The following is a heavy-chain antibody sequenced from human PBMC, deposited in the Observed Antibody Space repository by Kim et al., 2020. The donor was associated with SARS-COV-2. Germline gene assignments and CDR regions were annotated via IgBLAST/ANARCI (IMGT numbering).Heavy chain of an antibody. CDR2: ISCNSGSI. Sequence: GGSLRLSCAASGFTFGDYYMHWVRQAPGKGLEWVSCISCNSGSISYADSVKGRFTISRDNAKNSLYLQMNSLRAEDTALYYCAKDGGVYGAYWGQGTLVTVSP. V-gene: IGHV3-9*01. CDR1: GFTFGDYY. D-gene: IGHD4-17*01. J-gene: IGHJ4*02. CDR3: AKDGGVYGAY.